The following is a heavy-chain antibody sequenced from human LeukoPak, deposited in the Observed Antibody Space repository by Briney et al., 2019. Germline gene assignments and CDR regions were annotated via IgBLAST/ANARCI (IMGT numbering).Heavy chain of an antibody. Sequence: PSETLSLTCTVSGGSISSVDYYWSWIRQPPGKGLEWIGYIYYSGSTYYNPSLKSRVTISVDTSKHQFSLKLSSVTAADTAVYYCARETAIVVVPAAITGGMDVWGKGTTVTVSS. V-gene: IGHV4-30-4*08. CDR1: GGSISSVDYY. CDR3: ARETAIVVVPAAITGGMDV. J-gene: IGHJ6*03. D-gene: IGHD2-2*01. CDR2: IYYSGST.